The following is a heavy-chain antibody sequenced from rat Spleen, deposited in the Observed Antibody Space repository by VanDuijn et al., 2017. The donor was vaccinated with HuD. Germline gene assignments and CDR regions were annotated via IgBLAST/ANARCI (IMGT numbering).Heavy chain of an antibody. CDR3: TRVLYYSAYWYFDF. CDR2: ITNTGGST. V-gene: IGHV5-31*01. J-gene: IGHJ1*01. D-gene: IGHD1-1*01. CDR1: GFTFNNYW. Sequence: EVQLVESGGGLVQPGRSLKLSCVASGFTFNNYWMTWIRQAPGKGLEWVASITNTGGSTYYPNSVKGRFTISRDNAKSTLYLQMNSPRSEDTATYYCTRVLYYSAYWYFDFWGPGTMVTVSS.